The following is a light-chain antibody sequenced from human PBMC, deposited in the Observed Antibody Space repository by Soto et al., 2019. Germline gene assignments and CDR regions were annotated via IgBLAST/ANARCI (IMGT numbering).Light chain of an antibody. J-gene: IGKJ1*01. CDR1: QTISSG. CDR3: QHYNSYSEA. CDR2: KAS. Sequence: DIQMTQSPSTLSGSVGDRVTITCRASQTISSGLAWYQQKPGKGPKLLIYKASTLKSGVPSRFSGSGSGTQLTLTISSLQPDDFETYYCQHYNSYSEAFGRGTKVELK. V-gene: IGKV1-5*03.